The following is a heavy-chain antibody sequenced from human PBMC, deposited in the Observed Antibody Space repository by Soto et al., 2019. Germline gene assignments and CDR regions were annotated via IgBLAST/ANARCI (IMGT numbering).Heavy chain of an antibody. D-gene: IGHD3-22*01. V-gene: IGHV1-3*01. CDR3: ARSAGGYYNWFDP. J-gene: IGHJ5*02. CDR1: GYTFTSYA. CDR2: INAGNGNT. Sequence: ASVKVSCKASGYTFTSYAMHWVRQAPGQRLEWMGWINAGNGNTKYSQKFQGRVTITRDTSASTAYMELSSLRSEDTAVYYGARSAGGYYNWFDPWGQGTLVTVSS.